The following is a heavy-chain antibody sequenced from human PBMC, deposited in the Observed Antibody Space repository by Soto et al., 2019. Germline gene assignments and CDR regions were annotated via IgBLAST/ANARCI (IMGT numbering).Heavy chain of an antibody. Sequence: QVQLVESGGGVVQPGRSLRLSCAESGFTFSSYGMHWVRQAPGKGLEWVAVIWYDGSNKYYADSVKGRFTISRDKSKYTLYLQMNSLRSGDTAVYYCARDEKVVVAAYYFGYCGEVTLVTVSS. CDR1: GFTFSSYG. J-gene: IGHJ4*02. CDR2: IWYDGSNK. V-gene: IGHV3-33*01. CDR3: ARDEKVVVAAYYFGY. D-gene: IGHD2-15*01.